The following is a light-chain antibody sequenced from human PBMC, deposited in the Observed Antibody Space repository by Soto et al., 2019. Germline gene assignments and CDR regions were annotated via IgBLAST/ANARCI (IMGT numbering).Light chain of an antibody. CDR1: SSNIGRNY. Sequence: QSVLTQPPSVSAAPGQKVTISCSGSSSNIGRNYVSWYQQLPGTAPKLLIYDNNKRPSGIPDRFSGSESGTSATLGITGLQTGDEAEYYCGTWDSSLSAGVFGGGTKLTVL. CDR3: GTWDSSLSAGV. J-gene: IGLJ3*02. V-gene: IGLV1-51*01. CDR2: DNN.